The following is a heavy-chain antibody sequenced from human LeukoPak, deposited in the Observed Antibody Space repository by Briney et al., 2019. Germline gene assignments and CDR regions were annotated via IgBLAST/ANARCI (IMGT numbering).Heavy chain of an antibody. D-gene: IGHD4-23*01. CDR3: ARCATVAYAFDI. CDR1: GGSISSSSYY. V-gene: IGHV4-39*07. Sequence: SETLSLTCTVSGGSISSSSYYWGWIRQPPGKGLEWIGSIYYSGSTYYNPSLKSRVTISVDTSKNQFSLKLSSVTAADTAVYYCARCATVAYAFDIWGQGTMVTVSS. J-gene: IGHJ3*02. CDR2: IYYSGST.